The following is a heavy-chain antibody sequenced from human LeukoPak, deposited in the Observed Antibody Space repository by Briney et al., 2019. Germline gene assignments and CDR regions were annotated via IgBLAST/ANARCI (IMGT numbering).Heavy chain of an antibody. CDR2: ISSSGSTI. J-gene: IGHJ6*02. V-gene: IGHV3-11*01. CDR1: GFTFSDYY. Sequence: PGGSLRLSCAASGFTFSDYYMSWIRQAPGKGLEWVSYISSSGSTIYYADSVKGRFTISRDNAKNSPYLQMNSLRAEDTAGYYWARVPRDPPGYYGFDVWGQGTTVTVSS. CDR3: ARVPRDPPGYYGFDV.